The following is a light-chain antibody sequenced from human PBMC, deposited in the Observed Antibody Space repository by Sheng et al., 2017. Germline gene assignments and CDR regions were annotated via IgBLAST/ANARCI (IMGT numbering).Light chain of an antibody. J-gene: IGKJ4*01. Sequence: EIVLTQSPGTLSLSPGERATLSCRTSQSVSSNFLAWYQQKPGQAPRLLIFATSSRATGIPGRFSGSGSGTDFTLTISRLEPEDFAVYYCQQYGTSPPLTFGGGTKVEIK. CDR2: ATS. V-gene: IGKV3-20*01. CDR3: QQYGTSPPLT. CDR1: QSVSSNF.